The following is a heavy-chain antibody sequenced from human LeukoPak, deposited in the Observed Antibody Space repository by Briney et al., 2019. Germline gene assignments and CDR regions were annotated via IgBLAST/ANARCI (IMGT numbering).Heavy chain of an antibody. J-gene: IGHJ3*02. D-gene: IGHD1-26*01. CDR2: INPNSGGT. CDR1: GYTFTGYY. Sequence: GASVKVSCKASGYTFTGYYMHWVRQAPGQVLEWMGWINPNSGGTNYAQKFQGRVTMTRDTSISTAYMELSRLRSDDTAVYYCARENSGSYNAFDIWGQGTMVTVSS. V-gene: IGHV1-2*02. CDR3: ARENSGSYNAFDI.